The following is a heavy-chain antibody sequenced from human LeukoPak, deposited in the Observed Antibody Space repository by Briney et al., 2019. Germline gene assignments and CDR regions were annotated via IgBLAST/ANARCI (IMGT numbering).Heavy chain of an antibody. J-gene: IGHJ4*02. D-gene: IGHD3-22*01. CDR3: ARDRYYYDSSGYYQYYFDY. Sequence: SETLSLTCTVSGYSISSGYYWGWIRQPPGKGLEWIGSIYYSGSTYYNPSLKSRVTISVDTSKNQFSLKLSSVTAADTAVYYCARDRYYYDSSGYYQYYFDYWGQGTLVTVSS. CDR2: IYYSGST. CDR1: GYSISSGYY. V-gene: IGHV4-38-2*02.